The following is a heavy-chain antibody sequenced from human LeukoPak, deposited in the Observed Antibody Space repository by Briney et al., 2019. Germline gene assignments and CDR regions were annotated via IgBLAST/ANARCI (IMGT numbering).Heavy chain of an antibody. D-gene: IGHD3-16*01. CDR2: INTNTGNP. J-gene: IGHJ5*02. V-gene: IGHV7-4-1*02. CDR1: GYTFTSYA. CDR3: ASLEPTRIEGEYGFDP. Sequence: ASVKVSCKASGYTFTSYAMNWVRQAPGQGLEWMGWINTNTGNPTYAQGFTGRFVFSLDTSVSTAYLQISSLKAEDTAVYYCASLEPTRIEGEYGFDPWGQGTLVTVSS.